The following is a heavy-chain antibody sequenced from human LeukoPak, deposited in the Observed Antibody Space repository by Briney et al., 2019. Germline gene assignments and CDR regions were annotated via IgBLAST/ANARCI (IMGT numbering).Heavy chain of an antibody. V-gene: IGHV3-7*01. CDR1: GFTFSGYW. J-gene: IGHJ4*02. CDR3: ARKQPGAAAGNSFDY. Sequence: GGSLRLSCAASGFTFSGYWMSWVRQAPGKGLEWVANINQDGSEKYYVDSVKGRFTISRDNAKKSLYLQMNSLRAEDTAVYYCARKQPGAAAGNSFDYWGQGTLVTVSS. D-gene: IGHD6-13*01. CDR2: INQDGSEK.